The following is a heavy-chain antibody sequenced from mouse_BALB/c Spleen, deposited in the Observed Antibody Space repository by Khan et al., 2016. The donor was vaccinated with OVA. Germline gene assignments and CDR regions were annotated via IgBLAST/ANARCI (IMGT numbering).Heavy chain of an antibody. V-gene: IGHV5-6*01. Sequence: EVELVESGGDLVKPGGSLKLSCAASGFTFSSYSMSWVRQTPDKRLEWVASISSGGDYTYYPDSVKGRFTIYRDNAKNTLYLQMSDLTSEDTAMYYLADHLTGSVAYWGQGTLVTVSA. CDR3: ADHLTGSVAY. CDR1: GFTFSSYS. CDR2: ISSGGDYT. J-gene: IGHJ3*01.